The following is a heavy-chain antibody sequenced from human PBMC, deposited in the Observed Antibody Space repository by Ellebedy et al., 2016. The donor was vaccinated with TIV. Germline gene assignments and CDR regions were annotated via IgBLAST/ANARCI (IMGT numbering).Heavy chain of an antibody. J-gene: IGHJ4*02. D-gene: IGHD3-22*01. V-gene: IGHV4-39*01. CDR3: ARRRKVGSGYYPG. CDR2: IYYSGST. CDR1: GGSISSSSYY. Sequence: SETLSLTXTVSGGSISSSSYYWGWIRQPPGKGLEWIGSIYYSGSTYYNPPLKSRVTISVDTSKNQFSLKLSFVTAADTAVYYCARRRKVGSGYYPGWGQGTLVTVSS.